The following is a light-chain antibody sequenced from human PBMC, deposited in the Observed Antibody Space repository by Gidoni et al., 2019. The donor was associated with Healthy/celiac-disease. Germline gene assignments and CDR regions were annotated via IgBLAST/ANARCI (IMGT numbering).Light chain of an antibody. CDR2: AAS. CDR1: QGISSY. CDR3: QQYYSYPLT. J-gene: IGKJ4*01. V-gene: IGKV1-8*01. Sequence: IRMTQSPSSFSASTGDRVTITCRASQGISSYLAWYQQKPGKAPKLLIYAASTLQSGVPSRFSGSGSGTDFTLTISCLQSEDFATYYCQQYYSYPLTFGGGTKVEIK.